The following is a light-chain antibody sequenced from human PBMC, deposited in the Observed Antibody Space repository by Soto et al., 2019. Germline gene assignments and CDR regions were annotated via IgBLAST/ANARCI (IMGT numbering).Light chain of an antibody. J-gene: IGKJ1*01. CDR2: GAS. CDR3: QQYSIWRT. V-gene: IGKV3-15*01. CDR1: QSVSSN. Sequence: EIVMRQSPATLSVSPRKKATLSCRASQSVSSNLAWYQQKPGQAPRLLIYGASTRATGIPARFSGSGSGTEFTLTISSLQSEDFAVYYCQQYSIWRTFGQGTKV.